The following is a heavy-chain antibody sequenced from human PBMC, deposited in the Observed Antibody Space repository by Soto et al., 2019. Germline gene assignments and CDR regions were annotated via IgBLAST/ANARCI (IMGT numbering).Heavy chain of an antibody. CDR1: GFTFSSYA. D-gene: IGHD7-27*01. CDR2: ISYDGSNK. J-gene: IGHJ4*02. Sequence: GGSLRLSCAASGFTFSSYAMHWVRQAPGKGLEWVAVISYDGSNKYYADSVKGRFTISRDNSKNTLYLQMNSLRAEDTAGYYCARDLTGNFDYWGQGTLVTVSS. CDR3: ARDLTGNFDY. V-gene: IGHV3-30*04.